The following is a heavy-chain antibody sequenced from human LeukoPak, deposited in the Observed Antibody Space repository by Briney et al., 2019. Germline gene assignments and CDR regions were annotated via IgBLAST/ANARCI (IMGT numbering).Heavy chain of an antibody. D-gene: IGHD2-2*01. CDR2: INHSGST. CDR3: ARGGYCSSTSCYYYYHMDV. J-gene: IGHJ6*03. V-gene: IGHV4-34*01. Sequence: SETLSLTRAVYGGSFSGYYWSWIRQPPGMGLEWIGEINHSGSTNHNPSLKGRVTMSVDTSKSQFSLRLSSVTAADTAVYYCARGGYCSSTSCYYYYHMDVWGKGTTVTVSS. CDR1: GGSFSGYY.